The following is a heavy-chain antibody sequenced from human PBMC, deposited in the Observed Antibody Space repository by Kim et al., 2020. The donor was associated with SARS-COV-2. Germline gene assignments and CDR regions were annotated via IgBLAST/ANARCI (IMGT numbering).Heavy chain of an antibody. V-gene: IGHV4-59*01. Sequence: SETLSLTCTVSGGSISSYYWSWIRQPPGKGLEWIGYIYYSGSTNYNPSLKSRVTISVDTSKNQFSLKLSSVTAADTAVYYCAREGLHDYGGQGYYFDYWGQGTLVTVSS. CDR2: IYYSGST. CDR3: AREGLHDYGGQGYYFDY. D-gene: IGHD4-17*01. CDR1: GGSISSYY. J-gene: IGHJ4*02.